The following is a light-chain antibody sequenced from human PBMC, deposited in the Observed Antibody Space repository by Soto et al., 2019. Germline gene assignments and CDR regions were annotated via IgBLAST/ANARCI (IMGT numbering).Light chain of an antibody. CDR1: SSDVGGYNF. Sequence: QSAVTQPPSASGSPGQSVTISCTGTSSDVGGYNFVSWYQQHPGEAPKLIIYEVTKRPSGVPDRFSGSKSGNTASLTVSGLQTADEADYYCSSYAGSNNRYVFGTGTKVTVL. CDR3: SSYAGSNNRYV. V-gene: IGLV2-8*01. J-gene: IGLJ1*01. CDR2: EVT.